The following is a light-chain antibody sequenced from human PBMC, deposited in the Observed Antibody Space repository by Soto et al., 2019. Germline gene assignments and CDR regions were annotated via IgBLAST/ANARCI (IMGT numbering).Light chain of an antibody. CDR3: TSYTTSSTRV. CDR2: EVT. J-gene: IGLJ1*01. CDR1: SSDVSIYNY. Sequence: QSVLTQPASVSGSPGQSIAISCTGTSSDVSIYNYVSWYQQHPGKVPKLIIYEVTNRPSGVSNRFSGSKSGNTASLIISGLQAEDEADYYCTSYTTSSTRVFGTGTKLTVL. V-gene: IGLV2-14*01.